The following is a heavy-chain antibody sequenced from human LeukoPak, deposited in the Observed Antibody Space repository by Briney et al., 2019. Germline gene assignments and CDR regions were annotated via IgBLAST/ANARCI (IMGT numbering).Heavy chain of an antibody. CDR1: GFTFSSYA. D-gene: IGHD3-16*01. J-gene: IGHJ3*02. Sequence: GGSLRLSCAASGFTFSSYAMSWVRQAPGKGLEWVANIKQDGSEKYYVASVKGRFTVSRDNAKNSLYLQMSSLGAEDTAVYYCARRAYGAFGIWAKGQWSPSLQ. CDR3: ARRAYGAFGI. CDR2: IKQDGSEK. V-gene: IGHV3-7*01.